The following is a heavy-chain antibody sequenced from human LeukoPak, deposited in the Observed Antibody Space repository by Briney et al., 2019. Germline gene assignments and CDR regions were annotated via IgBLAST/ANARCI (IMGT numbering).Heavy chain of an antibody. D-gene: IGHD3-22*01. J-gene: IGHJ5*02. V-gene: IGHV4-31*03. CDR1: GGSISSGGYY. CDR3: ARDADYNDSSGFAGNWFDP. CDR2: IYYSGST. Sequence: SETLSLTCTVSGGSISSGGYYWSWIRQHPGKGLEWIGYIYYSGSTYYNPSLKSRVTISVDTSKNQFSLKLSSVTAADTAVYYCARDADYNDSSGFAGNWFDPWGQGTLVTVSS.